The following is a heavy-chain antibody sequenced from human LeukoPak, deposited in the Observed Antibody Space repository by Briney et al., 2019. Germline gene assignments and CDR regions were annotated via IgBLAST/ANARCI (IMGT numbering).Heavy chain of an antibody. CDR1: GGSISSSSYY. Sequence: SETLSLTCTVSGGSISSSSYYWGWIRQPPGKGLEWIGSIYYSGSTYYNPSLKSRVTISVDTSKNQFSLKLSSVTAADPAVYYCATPSSYWGWGKSLPYYLDYWGQGTLVTVSS. CDR3: ATPSSYWGWGKSLPYYLDY. D-gene: IGHD1-26*01. CDR2: IYYSGST. V-gene: IGHV4-39*01. J-gene: IGHJ4*02.